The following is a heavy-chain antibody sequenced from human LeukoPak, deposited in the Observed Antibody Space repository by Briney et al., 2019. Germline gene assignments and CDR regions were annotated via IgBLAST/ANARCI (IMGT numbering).Heavy chain of an antibody. CDR2: ISYDGSNK. J-gene: IGHJ3*02. V-gene: IGHV3-30-3*01. D-gene: IGHD6-25*01. CDR1: GFTFSSYA. CDR3: ATIRAEVDAFDI. Sequence: PGGSLRLSCAASGFTFSSYAMHWVRQAPGKGLEWVAVISYDGSNKYYADSVKGRFTISRDNSKNTLYLQMNSLRAEDTAVYYCATIRAEVDAFDIWGQGTMVTVSS.